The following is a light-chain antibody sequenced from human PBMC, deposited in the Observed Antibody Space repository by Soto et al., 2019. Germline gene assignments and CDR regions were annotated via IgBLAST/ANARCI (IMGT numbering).Light chain of an antibody. CDR2: DAS. CDR3: QQYNSYPIT. J-gene: IGKJ5*01. Sequence: IHMPHSRSPLPASIGESVTTTFRASQSISSWLAWYQQKPGKAPKLLIYDASNLESGVPSRFSGSGSGTEFTLTISSLQPDDFATYYCQQYNSYPITCGQGTRLEIK. CDR1: QSISSW. V-gene: IGKV1-5*01.